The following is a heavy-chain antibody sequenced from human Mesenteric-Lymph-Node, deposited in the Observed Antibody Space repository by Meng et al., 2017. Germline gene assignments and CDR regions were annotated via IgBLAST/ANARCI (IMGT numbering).Heavy chain of an antibody. CDR3: ASNPTGTRGNWFDP. Sequence: QVQMQASGQGLVKPSQARSLTCTVSGGSISSGDYYWSWLRQPPGKGLEWIGYIYYSGSTYYNPSLKSRVTISVDASKNQFSLKLSSVTAADTAVYYCASNPTGTRGNWFDPWGQGTLVTVSS. CDR2: IYYSGST. CDR1: GGSISSGDYY. J-gene: IGHJ5*02. V-gene: IGHV4-30-4*01. D-gene: IGHD1-7*01.